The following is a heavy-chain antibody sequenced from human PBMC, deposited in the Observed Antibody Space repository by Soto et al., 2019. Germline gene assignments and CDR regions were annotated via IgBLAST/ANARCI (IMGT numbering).Heavy chain of an antibody. V-gene: IGHV3-23*01. CDR3: AKDMGDGYNYYYYYGMDV. J-gene: IGHJ6*02. Sequence: XGSLRLSCSASGVTFSSYAMSWVRQAPGKGLEWVSAISGSGGSTYYADSVKGRFTISRDNSKNTLYLQMNSLRAEDTAVYYCAKDMGDGYNYYYYYGMDVWGQGTTVTVSS. CDR1: GVTFSSYA. D-gene: IGHD5-12*01. CDR2: ISGSGGST.